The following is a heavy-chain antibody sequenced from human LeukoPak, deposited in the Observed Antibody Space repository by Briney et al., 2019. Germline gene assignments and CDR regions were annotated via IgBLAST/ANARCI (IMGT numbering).Heavy chain of an antibody. CDR3: ARDPIVTTPDSNDY. CDR2: IYSGGST. D-gene: IGHD5-12*01. V-gene: IGHV3-66*01. Sequence: GGSLRLSCAASGITVRSSYMSWVRQAPGKGLEWVSVIYSGGSTYYADSVKGRFTISRDTSKNTLYLRMNSLRAEDTAVYYCARDPIVTTPDSNDYWGQGTLVTVSS. CDR1: GITVRSSY. J-gene: IGHJ4*02.